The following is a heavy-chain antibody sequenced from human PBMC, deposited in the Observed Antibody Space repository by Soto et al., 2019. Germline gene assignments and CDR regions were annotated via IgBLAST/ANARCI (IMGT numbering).Heavy chain of an antibody. CDR2: IYYGGST. V-gene: IGHV4-61*01. D-gene: IGHD4-17*01. Sequence: QVHLQESGPGLVKPSGTLSLTCIVSGGSVTSGNYYWSWIRQSPGKGLEWMGYIYYGGSTDYNPSLKSRVTISVDTSKTQFFLTLKSVTAADTAVYYCARESYGDYVYWGQGILVSVSS. CDR1: GGSVTSGNYY. J-gene: IGHJ4*02. CDR3: ARESYGDYVY.